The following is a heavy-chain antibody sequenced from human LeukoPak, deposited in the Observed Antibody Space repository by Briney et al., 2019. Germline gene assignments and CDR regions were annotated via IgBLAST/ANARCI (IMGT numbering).Heavy chain of an antibody. J-gene: IGHJ4*02. D-gene: IGHD6-19*01. Sequence: SETLSLTCTVSGGSFSIYYWSSIRQPAGKGLEWIGRIYTSGNTYYNPSLKSRVTMSVDTSKNQFSLNLSSVTAADTAVYYCARVFSVAGTFDYWGQGTLVTVSS. CDR2: IYTSGNT. V-gene: IGHV4-4*07. CDR3: ARVFSVAGTFDY. CDR1: GGSFSIYY.